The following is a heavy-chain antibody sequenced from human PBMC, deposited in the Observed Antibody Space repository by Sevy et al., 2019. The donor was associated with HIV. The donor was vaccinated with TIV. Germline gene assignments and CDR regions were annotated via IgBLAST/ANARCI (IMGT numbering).Heavy chain of an antibody. D-gene: IGHD1-7*01. CDR2: ISWNSGSI. J-gene: IGHJ6*02. V-gene: IGHV3-9*01. Sequence: GGSLRLSCAASGFTFDDYAMHWVRQAPGKGLEWVSGISWNSGSIGYADSVKGRFTISRDNAKNSLYLQMNSLRADDTALYYCAKDRGTTRYYGMDVWGQGTTVTVSS. CDR3: AKDRGTTRYYGMDV. CDR1: GFTFDDYA.